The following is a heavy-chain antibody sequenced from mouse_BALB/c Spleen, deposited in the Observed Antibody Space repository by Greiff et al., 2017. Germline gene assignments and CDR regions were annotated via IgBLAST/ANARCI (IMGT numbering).Heavy chain of an antibody. CDR2: IDPANGNT. J-gene: IGHJ4*01. Sequence: VQLQQSGAELVKPGASVKLSCTASGFNIKDTYMHWVKQRPEQGLEWIGRIDPANGNTKYDPKFQGKATITADTSSNTAYLQLSSLTSEDTAVYYCAELGRGGYYAMDYWGQGTSVTVSS. D-gene: IGHD4-1*01. CDR1: GFNIKDTY. CDR3: AELGRGGYYAMDY. V-gene: IGHV14-3*02.